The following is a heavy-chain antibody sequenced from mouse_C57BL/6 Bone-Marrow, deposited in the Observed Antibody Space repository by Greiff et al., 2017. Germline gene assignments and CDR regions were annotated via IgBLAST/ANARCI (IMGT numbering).Heavy chain of an antibody. Sequence: EVMLVESGAELVRPGASVKLSCTASGFNIKDYYMHWVKQRPEQGLEWIGRIDPEDGDTEYASKFQGKATMTADTSSNTAYLQLSSLTSEDTAVYYCTTSYYGSSFWYFDVWGTGTTVTVSS. CDR1: GFNIKDYY. CDR3: TTSYYGSSFWYFDV. D-gene: IGHD1-1*01. CDR2: IDPEDGDT. V-gene: IGHV14-1*01. J-gene: IGHJ1*03.